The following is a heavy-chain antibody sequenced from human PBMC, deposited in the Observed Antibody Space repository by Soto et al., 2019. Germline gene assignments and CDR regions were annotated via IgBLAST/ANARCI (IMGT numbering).Heavy chain of an antibody. Sequence: GSVRLSCAASGFTFSMYWMHWDREVPGKGPEWLVRINDDGISTNDADSVKCRFTSSRDNARNTLYRQMNALRVEDTAVYYCTRGPRTNSIGSWSIWDQGTLVAVSS. CDR1: GFTFSMYW. V-gene: IGHV3-74*01. CDR3: TRGPRTNSIGSWSI. D-gene: IGHD3-10*01. CDR2: INDDGIST. J-gene: IGHJ4*01.